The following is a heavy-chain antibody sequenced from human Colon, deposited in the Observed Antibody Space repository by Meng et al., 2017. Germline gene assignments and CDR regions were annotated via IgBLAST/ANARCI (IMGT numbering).Heavy chain of an antibody. D-gene: IGHD4-17*01. CDR2: MSDSGTT. CDR1: GGSIKSGGYH. CDR3: ARDTLYGTDY. V-gene: IGHV4-31*03. Sequence: VHPPASGPGPVRPSDDLSLVCTVSGGSIKSGGYHWSWVRQHPGKGLEYIGFMSDSGTTDYNPSLRSRVSISEIGSSKNQFSLTLRSVTAADTATYFCARDTLYGTDYWGQGVLVTVSS. J-gene: IGHJ4*02.